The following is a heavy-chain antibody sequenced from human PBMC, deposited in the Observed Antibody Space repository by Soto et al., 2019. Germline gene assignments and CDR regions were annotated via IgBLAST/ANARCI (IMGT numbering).Heavy chain of an antibody. D-gene: IGHD2-2*01. Sequence: SETLSLTCTVSGGSISSSSYYWGWIRQPPGKGLEWIGSIYYSGSTYYNPSLKSRVTISVDTSKNKFSLKLSSVTAADTAVYYCARHPAGDWYFDLWGRGTLVTVSS. V-gene: IGHV4-39*01. J-gene: IGHJ2*01. CDR1: GGSISSSSYY. CDR3: ARHPAGDWYFDL. CDR2: IYYSGST.